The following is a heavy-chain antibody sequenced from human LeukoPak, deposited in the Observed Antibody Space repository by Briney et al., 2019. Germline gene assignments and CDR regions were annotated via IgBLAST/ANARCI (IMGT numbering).Heavy chain of an antibody. Sequence: SVKVSCKASGGTFSSYAISWVRQAPGQGLEWVGRIIPIFGTANYAQKFQGRVTITTNESTSTAYMELSSLRSEDTAVYYCARTYFSSTSCLDYAIDYWGQGTLVTVSS. CDR1: GGTFSSYA. D-gene: IGHD2-2*01. J-gene: IGHJ4*02. CDR3: ARTYFSSTSCLDYAIDY. CDR2: IIPIFGTA. V-gene: IGHV1-69*05.